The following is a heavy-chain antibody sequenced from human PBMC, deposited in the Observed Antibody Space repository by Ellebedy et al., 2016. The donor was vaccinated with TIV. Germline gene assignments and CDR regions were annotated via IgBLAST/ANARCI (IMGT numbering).Heavy chain of an antibody. CDR3: AKLAGISCWYAEY. D-gene: IGHD6-13*01. CDR1: GCTFGCCA. J-gene: IGHJ4*02. CDR2: ISNSGDTT. Sequence: GESLKISCAASGCTFGCCAMSWVRQTPGKGLEWVSVISNSGDTTYAEYVKGRFTISSDNSKDKLFLQKNSLRAEDTGVYYCAKLAGISCWYAEYWGQGTMVTVSS. V-gene: IGHV3-23*01.